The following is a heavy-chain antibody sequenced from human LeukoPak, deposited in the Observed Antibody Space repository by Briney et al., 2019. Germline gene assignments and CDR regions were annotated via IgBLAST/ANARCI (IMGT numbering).Heavy chain of an antibody. CDR3: ARVPGYYSDQVLIGLDY. J-gene: IGHJ4*02. CDR2: ISGSGGST. Sequence: PGGSLRLSCAASEFTFSSYAMAWVRQAPGKGLEWVSYISGSGGSTYHADSVKGRFTISRDNSKNTLYLQMNSLRAEDTAVYYCARVPGYYSDQVLIGLDYWGQGTLVTVSS. V-gene: IGHV3-23*01. D-gene: IGHD3-9*01. CDR1: EFTFSSYA.